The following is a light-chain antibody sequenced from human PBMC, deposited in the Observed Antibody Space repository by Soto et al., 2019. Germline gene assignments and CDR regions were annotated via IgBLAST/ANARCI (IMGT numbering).Light chain of an antibody. V-gene: IGLV2-14*02. J-gene: IGLJ1*01. CDR2: EAV. CDR1: SSDVGSDNV. Sequence: QSVLTQPASVSGPPGQSITISCTGTSSDVGSDNVVSWYHHYPGKAPQLMIYEAVKRPSEVSSRFSGSKSGNTASLTISGLQAEDEADYYCSLYTSRSTFVFGTGTNVTVL. CDR3: SLYTSRSTFV.